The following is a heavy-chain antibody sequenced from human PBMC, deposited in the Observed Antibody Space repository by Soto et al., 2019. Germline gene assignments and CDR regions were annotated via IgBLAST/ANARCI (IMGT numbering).Heavy chain of an antibody. CDR3: ASTDYDGRGSDY. V-gene: IGHV4-30-4*01. J-gene: IGHJ4*02. CDR1: GGSISSGDYY. Sequence: QVQLQESGPGLVKPSQTLSLTCTVSGGSISSGDYYWSWVRQPPGKGLEWIGYIYYSGTTYYNPSLKSRXXIXVXXSKKQFSLKLTSVTAADTAVYYCASTDYDGRGSDYWGQGTLVTVSS. CDR2: IYYSGTT. D-gene: IGHD3-22*01.